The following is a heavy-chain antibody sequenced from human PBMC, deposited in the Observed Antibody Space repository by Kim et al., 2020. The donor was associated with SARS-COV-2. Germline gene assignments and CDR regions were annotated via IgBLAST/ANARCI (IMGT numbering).Heavy chain of an antibody. D-gene: IGHD6-13*01. V-gene: IGHV4-59*01. Sequence: SETLSLTCTVSGGSISRYYWSWVRQPPGKGLEWIGYVYYSGSTNYNPSLKSRVTMSVDTSKNQFSLKLSSVTAADTAVYYCARGAIAATVDDVFDIWGQG. J-gene: IGHJ3*02. CDR2: VYYSGST. CDR1: GGSISRYY. CDR3: ARGAIAATVDDVFDI.